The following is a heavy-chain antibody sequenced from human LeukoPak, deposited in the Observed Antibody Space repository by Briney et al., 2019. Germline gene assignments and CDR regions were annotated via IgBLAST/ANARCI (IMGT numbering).Heavy chain of an antibody. CDR3: AKVGAGVRGVMDS. V-gene: IGHV3-23*01. CDR1: GFTYSTYA. D-gene: IGHD3-10*01. J-gene: IGHJ4*02. CDR2: ISAGGGST. Sequence: GGSLRLSCAVSGFTYSTYAMTWVRQAPGKGLEWVSAISAGGGSTYYADSVKGRFTISRENSKDTLYLQMNSLRAEETAVYYCAKVGAGVRGVMDSWGQGTLVTVSA.